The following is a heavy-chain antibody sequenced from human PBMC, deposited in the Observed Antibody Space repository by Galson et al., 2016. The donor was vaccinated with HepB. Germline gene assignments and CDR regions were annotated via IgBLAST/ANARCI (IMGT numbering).Heavy chain of an antibody. D-gene: IGHD2-15*01. V-gene: IGHV3-30-3*01. J-gene: IGHJ6*04. Sequence: SLRLSCATSGFTFDAYSFHWVRQSPGRGLEWVASSDGGVKKHADSVKGRFTLSSDNPKNTVFLLMASLRAEDTGVYYCARCKTGSCYHFGLAVWGKGTTVIVSA. CDR2: SDGGVK. CDR1: GFTFDAYS. CDR3: ARCKTGSCYHFGLAV.